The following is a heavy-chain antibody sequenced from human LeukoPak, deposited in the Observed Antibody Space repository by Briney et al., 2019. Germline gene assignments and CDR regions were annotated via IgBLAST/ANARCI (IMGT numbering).Heavy chain of an antibody. D-gene: IGHD6-13*01. V-gene: IGHV1-69*01. CDR3: ARDKIAAGAGGYFDY. Sequence: SVKVSCKASGGTFSSYAISWVRQAPGQGLEWMGGIIPIFGTANYAQKFQGRVTITPDESTSTAYMELSSLRSEGTAVYCCARDKIAAGAGGYFDYWGQGTLVAVSS. CDR2: IIPIFGTA. CDR1: GGTFSSYA. J-gene: IGHJ4*02.